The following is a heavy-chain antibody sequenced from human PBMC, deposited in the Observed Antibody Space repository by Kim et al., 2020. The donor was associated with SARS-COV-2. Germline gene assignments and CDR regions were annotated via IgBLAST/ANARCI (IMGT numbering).Heavy chain of an antibody. Sequence: ASVKVSCKAAGYTFTNYDINWVRQATGQGLEWMGWVNPYSGNTGYAQKFQGRVTMTRDTSINTAYMELHSLRSEDTAVYYCARGRFRTVFGVTIGSYG. J-gene: IGHJ6*01. D-gene: IGHD3-3*01. CDR3: ARGRFRTVFGVTIGSYG. V-gene: IGHV1-8*01. CDR2: VNPYSGNT. CDR1: GYTFTNYD.